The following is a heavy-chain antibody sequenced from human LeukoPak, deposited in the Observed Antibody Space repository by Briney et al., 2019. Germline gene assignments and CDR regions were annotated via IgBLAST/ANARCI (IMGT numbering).Heavy chain of an antibody. D-gene: IGHD3-22*01. CDR3: ARHLYESRGQTSFDY. J-gene: IGHJ4*02. V-gene: IGHV4-59*08. Sequence: SETLSLTCSFSGDSMSGYHWSWVRQLPGKALQWIAYVYYNGHTNYSPSLKSRVTISIDTSKKQFSLTLTSVTAADTAMYYCARHLYESRGQTSFDYWGQGTLVTVSS. CDR2: VYYNGHT. CDR1: GDSMSGYH.